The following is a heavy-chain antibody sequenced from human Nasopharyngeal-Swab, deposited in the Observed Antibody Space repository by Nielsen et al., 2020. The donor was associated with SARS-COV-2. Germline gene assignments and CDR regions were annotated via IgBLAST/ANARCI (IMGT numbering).Heavy chain of an antibody. Sequence: GSLRLSCTVSGGSMSSYYWSWIRQPPGKGLEWIGFIYYIGSTNYNPSLKSRFTISVDTSKNQFSLKLSSVTAADTAMYYCARRIPATSTGFDYWGQGTLVTVSS. V-gene: IGHV4-59*01. CDR1: GGSMSSYY. J-gene: IGHJ4*02. CDR2: IYYIGST. D-gene: IGHD6-13*01. CDR3: ARRIPATSTGFDY.